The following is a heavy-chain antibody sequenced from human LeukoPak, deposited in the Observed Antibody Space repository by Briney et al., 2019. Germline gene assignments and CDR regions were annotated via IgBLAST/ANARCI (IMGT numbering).Heavy chain of an antibody. D-gene: IGHD1-26*01. CDR1: GYTFTGYY. J-gene: IGHJ4*02. V-gene: IGHV1-2*04. CDR2: INPNSGGT. CDR3: AREALEWDFDY. Sequence: ASVKVSCKASGYTFTGYYMHWVRQAPGQGLEWMGWINPNSGGTNYAQKFQDWVTMTRDTSISTAYMELSRLRSDDTAVYYCAREALEWDFDYWGQGTLVTVSS.